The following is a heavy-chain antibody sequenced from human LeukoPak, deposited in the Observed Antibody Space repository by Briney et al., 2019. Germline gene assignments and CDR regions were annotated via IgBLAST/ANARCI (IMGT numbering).Heavy chain of an antibody. Sequence: GGSLRLSCAASGFTFSSYWMNWVRQAPGKGLEYVSAISSNGGSTYYANSVKGRFTISRDNSKNTLYLQMGSLRAEDMAVYYCARGGYCSGGSCYFYFDYWGQGTLVTVSS. CDR1: GFTFSSYW. CDR3: ARGGYCSGGSCYFYFDY. V-gene: IGHV3-64*01. D-gene: IGHD2-15*01. J-gene: IGHJ4*02. CDR2: ISSNGGST.